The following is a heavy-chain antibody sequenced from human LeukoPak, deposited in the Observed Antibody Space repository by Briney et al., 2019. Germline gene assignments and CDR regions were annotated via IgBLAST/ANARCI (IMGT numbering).Heavy chain of an antibody. CDR2: IYYTGNT. J-gene: IGHJ5*02. Sequence: PSETLSLTCSVSGGSISNSSYYWVWIRQPPGKGLEWIGSIYYTGNTYYNPSLKSRVTISVNTSKNQFSLKLTPVTAADTALYYCARRHYYDSSGAFDPWGQGTLVTVSS. V-gene: IGHV4-39*01. CDR3: ARRHYYDSSGAFDP. CDR1: GGSISNSSYY. D-gene: IGHD3-22*01.